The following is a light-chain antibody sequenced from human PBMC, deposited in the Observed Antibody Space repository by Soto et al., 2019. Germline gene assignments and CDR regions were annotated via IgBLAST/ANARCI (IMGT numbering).Light chain of an antibody. CDR1: QSFSRN. Sequence: EIVMTQSPATLSLSPGERVTLSCRASQSFSRNLAWYQHKPGQAPRLLLYGASTRATGVPARFSGSGSGTDCTLTISSLEPEDFAVYYCQQRSNWTRTFGQGTKVDIK. V-gene: IGKV3-11*01. J-gene: IGKJ1*01. CDR3: QQRSNWTRT. CDR2: GAS.